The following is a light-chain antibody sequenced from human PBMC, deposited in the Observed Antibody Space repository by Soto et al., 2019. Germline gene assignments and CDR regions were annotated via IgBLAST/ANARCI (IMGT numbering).Light chain of an antibody. V-gene: IGKV1-39*01. Sequence: GVTVTIGCRASHKISSNLNWYQQKPGKAPNRLIFDASSLQSGVPSRFSGRGSGAEYTLTIISLQPEDFATYFCQHSYSNFPITFGQGTRLEN. CDR2: DAS. CDR1: HKISSN. J-gene: IGKJ5*01. CDR3: QHSYSNFPIT.